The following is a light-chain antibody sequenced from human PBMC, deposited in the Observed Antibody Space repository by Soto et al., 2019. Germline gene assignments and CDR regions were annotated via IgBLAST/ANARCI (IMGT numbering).Light chain of an antibody. V-gene: IGLV2-14*01. CDR1: GSDVGAYNF. CDR2: EVS. Sequence: SALTQPGSVSGSPGQSITISCTGTGSDVGAYNFVSWYQQHPGKAPKLMIYEVSNRPSGVSNRFSGSKSGNTASLDISGLQAEDEADYYCTSYASSYNYVFGTGTKVTVL. J-gene: IGLJ1*01. CDR3: TSYASSYNYV.